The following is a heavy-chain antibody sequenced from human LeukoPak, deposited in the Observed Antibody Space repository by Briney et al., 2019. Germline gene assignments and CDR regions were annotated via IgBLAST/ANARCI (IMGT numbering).Heavy chain of an antibody. CDR1: GFTFSSYS. V-gene: IGHV3-21*01. Sequence: GGSLRLSCAASGFTFSSYSMTWVRQAPGKGLEWVSSISSSSSYIYYADSVKGRFTISRDNSKNTLYLQMNSLRAEDTAVYYCARVFDSSSYYYGMDVWGQGTTVTVSS. CDR2: ISSSSSYI. CDR3: ARVFDSSSYYYGMDV. D-gene: IGHD6-19*01. J-gene: IGHJ6*02.